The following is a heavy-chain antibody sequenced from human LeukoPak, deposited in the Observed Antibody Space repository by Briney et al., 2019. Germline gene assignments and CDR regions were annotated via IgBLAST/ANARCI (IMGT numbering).Heavy chain of an antibody. V-gene: IGHV3-66*01. CDR3: ARVAAAGSYYYYGMDV. J-gene: IGHJ6*02. CDR1: GFTVSNSY. D-gene: IGHD6-13*01. CDR2: IYSGGST. Sequence: PGGSLRLSCAASGFTVSNSYMSWVRQAPGKGLEWVSVIYSGGSTYYADSVKGRFTISRDNSKNTLYLQMNSLRAEDTAVYYCARVAAAGSYYYYGMDVWGQGTTVTVSS.